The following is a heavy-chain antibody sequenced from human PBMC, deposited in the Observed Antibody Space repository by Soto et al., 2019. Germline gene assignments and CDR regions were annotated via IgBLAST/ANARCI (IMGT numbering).Heavy chain of an antibody. J-gene: IGHJ4*02. CDR3: ARGKGGYNYAHGLFDY. CDR2: ISYDGSNK. Sequence: QVQLVESGGGVVQPGRSLRLSCAASGFTFSNYAMHWLRQAPGKGLEWVAVISYDGSNKYYADSVKGRFTISRDNSKNTLSVQMNSLRAEDTAVYYCARGKGGYNYAHGLFDYWAQGTLVTVSS. V-gene: IGHV3-30-3*01. D-gene: IGHD5-18*01. CDR1: GFTFSNYA.